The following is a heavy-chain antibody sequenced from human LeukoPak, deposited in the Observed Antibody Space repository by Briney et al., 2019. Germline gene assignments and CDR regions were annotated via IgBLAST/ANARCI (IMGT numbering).Heavy chain of an antibody. CDR2: IYWDDDR. J-gene: IGHJ4*02. Sequence: SGPTLVNPTQTLTLTCTFSGFSLNTRGAGVGWIRQPPVRALEWLALIYWDDDRRYSPSLKSRLTITKDTSRNQVVLTMTNMDPVDTATYFCAHRKNYYDSSVFDNWGQGTLVTVSS. CDR3: AHRKNYYDSSVFDN. CDR1: GFSLNTRGAG. D-gene: IGHD3-22*01. V-gene: IGHV2-5*02.